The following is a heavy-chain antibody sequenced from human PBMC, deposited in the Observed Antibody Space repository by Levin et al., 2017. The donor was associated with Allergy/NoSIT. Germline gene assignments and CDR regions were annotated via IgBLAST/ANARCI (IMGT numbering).Heavy chain of an antibody. Sequence: KVSCQASGYSFTSYWFGWVRQRPGKGLEWMGLIFPSDSDTRVSPSFQGQIIMSVDKSISTAYLQWSSLTASDSAMYYCARRDSDGSNSFECWGKGTLVTVSS. V-gene: IGHV5-51*01. D-gene: IGHD4-23*01. CDR2: IFPSDSDT. J-gene: IGHJ4*02. CDR1: GYSFTSYW. CDR3: ARRDSDGSNSFEC.